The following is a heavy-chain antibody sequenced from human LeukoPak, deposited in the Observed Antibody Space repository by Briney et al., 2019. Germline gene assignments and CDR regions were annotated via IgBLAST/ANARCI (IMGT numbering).Heavy chain of an antibody. J-gene: IGHJ4*02. Sequence: GGSLRLSCAASGFTFSDYYMSWIRQAPGKGLEWVSYISGSSDTIYYADSVKGRFTISRDNARSSLYLQMNSLRAEDTAVYYCAREDDIVATWGGYFDYWGQGTLVTVSS. CDR3: AREDDIVATWGGYFDY. CDR1: GFTFSDYY. CDR2: ISGSSDTI. V-gene: IGHV3-11*01. D-gene: IGHD5-12*01.